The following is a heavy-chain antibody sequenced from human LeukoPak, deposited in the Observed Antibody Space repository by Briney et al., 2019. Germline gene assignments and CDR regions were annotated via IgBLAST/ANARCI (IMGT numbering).Heavy chain of an antibody. CDR3: ARARGSSGYYSGPDY. Sequence: GRSLRLSCAASGFTSSSYAMHWVRQAPGKGLEWVAVISYDGSNKYYADSVKGRFTISRDNSKNTLYLQMNSLRAEDTAVYYCARARGSSGYYSGPDYWGQGTLVTVSS. V-gene: IGHV3-30-3*01. CDR1: GFTSSSYA. J-gene: IGHJ4*02. CDR2: ISYDGSNK. D-gene: IGHD3-22*01.